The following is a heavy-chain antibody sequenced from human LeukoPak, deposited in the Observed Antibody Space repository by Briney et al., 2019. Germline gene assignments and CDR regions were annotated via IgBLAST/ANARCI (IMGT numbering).Heavy chain of an antibody. J-gene: IGHJ4*02. Sequence: GGSLRFSCAASGFTFSSYSMNWVRQAPGKGLEWVSSISSSSSYIYYADSVKGRFTISRDNAKNSLYLQMNSLRAEDTAVYYCARSGRSGFDYWGQGTLVTVSS. CDR2: ISSSSSYI. CDR3: ARSGRSGFDY. D-gene: IGHD2-15*01. V-gene: IGHV3-21*01. CDR1: GFTFSSYS.